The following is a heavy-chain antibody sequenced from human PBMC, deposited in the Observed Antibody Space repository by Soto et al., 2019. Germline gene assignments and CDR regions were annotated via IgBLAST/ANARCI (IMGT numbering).Heavy chain of an antibody. V-gene: IGHV3-9*01. CDR2: ISWNSGSI. D-gene: IGHD3-10*01. CDR1: GFTFDDYA. Sequence: EVQLVESGGGLVQPGRSLRLSCAASGFTFDDYAMHWVRQAPGKGLEWVSGISWNSGSIGYADSVKGRFTISRDNAKNSLYLQMNSLRAEDTALYYCENSGGEHFRFDYWGQGPLVTVSS. J-gene: IGHJ4*02. CDR3: ENSGGEHFRFDY.